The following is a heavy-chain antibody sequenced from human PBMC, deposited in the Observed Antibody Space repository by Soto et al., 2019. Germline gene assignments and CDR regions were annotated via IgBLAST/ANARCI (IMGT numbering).Heavy chain of an antibody. J-gene: IGHJ6*02. CDR2: INPNSGGT. CDR1: GYTFTGYY. V-gene: IGHV1-2*04. CDR3: GRDFEADCSSTSCYFPHYYYYGMDV. D-gene: IGHD2-2*01. Sequence: ASVKVSCKASGYTFTGYYMHWVRQAPGQGLEWMGWINPNSGGTNYAQKFQGWVTMTRDTSISTAYMELSRLRSADTAVYYCGRDFEADCSSTSCYFPHYYYYGMDVWGQGTTVTVSS.